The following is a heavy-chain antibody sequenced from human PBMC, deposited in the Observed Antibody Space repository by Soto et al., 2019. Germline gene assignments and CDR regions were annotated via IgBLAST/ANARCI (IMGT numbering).Heavy chain of an antibody. D-gene: IGHD1-1*01. J-gene: IGHJ3*02. CDR3: ARVERGTATTVVDAFDI. V-gene: IGHV4-34*01. CDR1: GGFVTSGSYY. CDR2: MSHSGGT. Sequence: SETLALTCAVYGGFVTSGSYYWSWIRQPPGKGLEWIGEMSHSGGTHFNPSLKSRVTISVDTSKNQFTLKMSSVTAADTALYYCARVERGTATTVVDAFDIWGPGTMVTVSS.